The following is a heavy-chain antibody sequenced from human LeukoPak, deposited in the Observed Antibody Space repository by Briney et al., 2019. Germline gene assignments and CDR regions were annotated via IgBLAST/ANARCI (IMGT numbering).Heavy chain of an antibody. J-gene: IGHJ4*02. V-gene: IGHV3-7*02. D-gene: IGHD6-19*01. CDR3: AGAVAGTAY. Sequence: GGSLRLSCAVSGFTFSSYWMTWVRQAPGKGLEWVANMKQDGSEKYYVDSVKGRFTISRDNAKNSLYLQMNSLRAEDTAVYYCAGAVAGTAYWGQGTLVTVSS. CDR2: MKQDGSEK. CDR1: GFTFSSYW.